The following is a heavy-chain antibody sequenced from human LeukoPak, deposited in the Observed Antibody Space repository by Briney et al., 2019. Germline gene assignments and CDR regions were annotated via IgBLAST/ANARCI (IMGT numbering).Heavy chain of an antibody. J-gene: IGHJ4*02. V-gene: IGHV3-66*04. Sequence: GGSLRLSCAASGFTVSSNYMSWVRQAPGKGLEWVSDIYSGGSTYYADSVKGRFTISRDNSKNTLYLQMNSLRAEDTAVYYCARPIRRGSADFDYWGQGTLVTVSS. CDR1: GFTVSSNY. CDR3: ARPIRRGSADFDY. D-gene: IGHD3-10*01. CDR2: IYSGGST.